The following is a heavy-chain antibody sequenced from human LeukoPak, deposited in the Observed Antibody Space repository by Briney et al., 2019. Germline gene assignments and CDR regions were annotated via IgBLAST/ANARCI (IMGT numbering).Heavy chain of an antibody. V-gene: IGHV1-46*03. J-gene: IGHJ3*02. Sequence: ASVKVSCKASGYTFTSYDINWVRQATGQGLEWMGIINPSGGSTSYAQKFQGRVTMTRDTSTSTVYMELSSLRSEDTAVYYCARVMRSSTSCYTYDAFDIWGQGTMVTVSS. CDR3: ARVMRSSTSCYTYDAFDI. CDR1: GYTFTSYD. CDR2: INPSGGST. D-gene: IGHD2-2*02.